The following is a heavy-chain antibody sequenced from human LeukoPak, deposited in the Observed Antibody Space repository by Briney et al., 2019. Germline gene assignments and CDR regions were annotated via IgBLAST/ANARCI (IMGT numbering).Heavy chain of an antibody. D-gene: IGHD5-18*01. J-gene: IGHJ6*03. CDR2: MNPNSGNT. CDR1: GYTFTSYD. CDR3: ARDPPYSYGLKFYMDV. V-gene: IGHV1-8*01. Sequence: ASVKVSCKASGYTFTSYDINWVRQATGQGLEWMGWMNPNSGNTGYAQEFQGRVTITRNTFISTAYMELRSLRSDDTAVYYCARDPPYSYGLKFYMDVWGKGTTVTISS.